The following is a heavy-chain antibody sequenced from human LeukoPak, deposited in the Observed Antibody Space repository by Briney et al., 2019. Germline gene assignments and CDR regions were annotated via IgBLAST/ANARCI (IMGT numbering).Heavy chain of an antibody. CDR1: GYAFTSYG. V-gene: IGHV1-18*01. D-gene: IGHD3-10*01. J-gene: IGHJ6*03. CDR2: ISAYNGNT. Sequence: ASVKVSCKASGYAFTSYGIGWVRQAPGQGLEWMGWISAYNGNTNYAQKLQGRVTMTTDTSTSTAYMELRSLRSDDTAVYYCARAKRYYYGSGTRPLSYMDVWGKGTTVTVSS. CDR3: ARAKRYYYGSGTRPLSYMDV.